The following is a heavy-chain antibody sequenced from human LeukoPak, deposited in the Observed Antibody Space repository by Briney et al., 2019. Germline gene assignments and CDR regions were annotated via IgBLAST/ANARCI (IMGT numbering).Heavy chain of an antibody. Sequence: PSETLSLTCTVSGGSISSSSYYWGWIRQPPGKGLEWIGSIYYSGSTYCNPSLKSRVTISVDTSKNQFSLKLSSVTAADTAVYYCARPRGTNGVPNRIWYFDLWGRGTLVTVSS. CDR3: ARPRGTNGVPNRIWYFDL. CDR2: IYYSGST. J-gene: IGHJ2*01. V-gene: IGHV4-39*01. CDR1: GGSISSSSYY. D-gene: IGHD2-8*01.